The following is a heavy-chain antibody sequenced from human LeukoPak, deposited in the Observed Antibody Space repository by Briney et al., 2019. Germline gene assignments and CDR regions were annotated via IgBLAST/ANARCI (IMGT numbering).Heavy chain of an antibody. J-gene: IGHJ6*03. CDR2: IYHSGST. CDR1: GYSISSGYY. CDR3: ARELGCSRFAYYYYYMDV. Sequence: SETPSLTCTVSGYSISSGYYWGWIRQPPGKGLEWIGSIYHSGSTYYNPSLKSRVTISVDTSKNQFSLKLSSVTAADTAVYYCARELGCSRFAYYYYYMDVWGKGTTVTVSS. D-gene: IGHD4/OR15-4a*01. V-gene: IGHV4-38-2*02.